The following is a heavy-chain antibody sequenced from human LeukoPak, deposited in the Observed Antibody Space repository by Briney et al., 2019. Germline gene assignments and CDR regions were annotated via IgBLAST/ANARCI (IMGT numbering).Heavy chain of an antibody. V-gene: IGHV3-53*01. CDR3: AKMLAYDSNGSYSGSFDY. J-gene: IGHJ4*02. Sequence: GGSLRLSCAASGFTVSNKYMSWVRQAPGKGLEWVSVIYSAGSTDYADSVKGRFTISRDNSKNTLYLQMNSLRAEDTAVYYCAKMLAYDSNGSYSGSFDYWGQGTLVTVSS. CDR1: GFTVSNKY. D-gene: IGHD3-22*01. CDR2: IYSAGST.